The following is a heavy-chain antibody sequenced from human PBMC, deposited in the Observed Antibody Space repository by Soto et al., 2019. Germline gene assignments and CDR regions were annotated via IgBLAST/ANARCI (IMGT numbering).Heavy chain of an antibody. CDR1: GYIFTSQG. CDR3: ARGRTRALDY. J-gene: IGHJ4*02. CDR2: ISTYNGNP. Sequence: QIQLVQSGAEVKKPGASVKVSCKASGYIFTSQGISWVRQAPGQGLEWMGWISTYNGNPNYAQKLQGRVTMPTNTSPTTAFLELRSLTSDDTAVYYCARGRTRALDYWGQGTPVIVSS. V-gene: IGHV1-18*01. D-gene: IGHD1-7*01.